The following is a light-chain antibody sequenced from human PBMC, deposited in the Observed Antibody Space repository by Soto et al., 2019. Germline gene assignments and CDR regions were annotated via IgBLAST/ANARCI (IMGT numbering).Light chain of an antibody. J-gene: IGKJ4*01. CDR1: ESISSSY. CDR3: QQYGSSLPVT. V-gene: IGKV3-20*01. CDR2: GAS. Sequence: ETVLTQSPGTLSLPPGERATLSCRASESISSSYLAWYQQKPGQAPRLLIYGASSGATGIPDRFSGSGSGTDFTLTISRLEPEDFAVYYCQQYGSSLPVTFGGGTKVEIK.